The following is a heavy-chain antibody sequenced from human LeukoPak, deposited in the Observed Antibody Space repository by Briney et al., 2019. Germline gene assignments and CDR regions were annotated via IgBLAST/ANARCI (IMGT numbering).Heavy chain of an antibody. CDR1: GFTFSGSA. J-gene: IGHJ4*02. CDR2: IRSKANSYAT. D-gene: IGHD3-22*01. Sequence: GGSLRLSCAASGFTFSGSAMHWVRQASGKGLEWVGRIRSKANSYATAYAASVKGRFTISRDDSKNTAYPQMNSLKTEDTAVYYCTRVYDSSGYYYVRRDYFDYWGQGTLVTVSS. V-gene: IGHV3-73*01. CDR3: TRVYDSSGYYYVRRDYFDY.